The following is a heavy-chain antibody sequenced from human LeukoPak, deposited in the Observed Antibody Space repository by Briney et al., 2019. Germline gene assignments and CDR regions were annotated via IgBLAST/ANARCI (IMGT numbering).Heavy chain of an antibody. V-gene: IGHV3-74*01. CDR3: AGVPTDRYSGYRYFDY. CDR1: GFMFSSYW. D-gene: IGHD5-12*01. J-gene: IGHJ4*02. Sequence: GGSLRLSCAASGFMFSSYWMHWVRQAPGKGLASVSRINSDGSSTTYADSVKGRFTISRDNAKNTLYLQMNSLRAEDTAVYYCAGVPTDRYSGYRYFDYWGQGTLVTVSS. CDR2: INSDGSST.